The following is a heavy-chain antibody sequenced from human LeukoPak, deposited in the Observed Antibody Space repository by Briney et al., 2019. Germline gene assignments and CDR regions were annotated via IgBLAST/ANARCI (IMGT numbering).Heavy chain of an antibody. Sequence: ASVKVSCKASGGTFSSYAISWVRQAPGQGLEWMGGIIPIFGTANYAQKFQGRVTITTDESTSTAYMELSSLRSEDTAVYYCAREVAAAAHDAFDIWGQGTMVTVSS. D-gene: IGHD6-13*01. V-gene: IGHV1-69*05. CDR3: AREVAAAAHDAFDI. CDR1: GGTFSSYA. J-gene: IGHJ3*02. CDR2: IIPIFGTA.